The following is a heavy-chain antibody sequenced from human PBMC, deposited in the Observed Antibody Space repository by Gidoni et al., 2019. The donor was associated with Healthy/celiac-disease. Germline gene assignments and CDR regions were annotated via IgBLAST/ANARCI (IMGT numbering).Heavy chain of an antibody. D-gene: IGHD2-15*01. Sequence: QVQLVESGGGVVEPGRSLRLSCAASGFTFSSYGMHWVRQAPGTGLEWVAVIWYDGSNKYYAASVKGRFTISRDNSKNTLYLQMNSLRAEDTAVYYCARGGGNGSPFDYWGQGTLVTVSS. CDR3: ARGGGNGSPFDY. CDR1: GFTFSSYG. V-gene: IGHV3-33*08. CDR2: IWYDGSNK. J-gene: IGHJ4*02.